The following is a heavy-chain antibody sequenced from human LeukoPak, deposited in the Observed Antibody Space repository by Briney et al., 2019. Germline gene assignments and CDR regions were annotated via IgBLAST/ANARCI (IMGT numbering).Heavy chain of an antibody. CDR1: GFTFSNYA. D-gene: IGHD2-15*01. Sequence: PGRSLRLSCAASGFTFSNYAMQWVRQAPGKGLEWMAVISSDGSNRYYADSVRGRFTISRDSSKNTVEVQMNSLRPEDTALYYCARGRMGYCGGGTCSNDAFDIWGQGTMVTVSS. CDR3: ARGRMGYCGGGTCSNDAFDI. J-gene: IGHJ3*02. CDR2: ISSDGSNR. V-gene: IGHV3-30*04.